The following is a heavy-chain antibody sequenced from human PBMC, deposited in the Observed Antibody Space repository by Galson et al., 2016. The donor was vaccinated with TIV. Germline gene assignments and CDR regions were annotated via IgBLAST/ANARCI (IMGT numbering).Heavy chain of an antibody. CDR1: GDSLTDLV. J-gene: IGHJ4*02. V-gene: IGHV1-24*01. Sequence: SVKVSCKVSGDSLTDLVIHWVRQAPGKGLEWVGGFDPEVRKTIYAQNFQGRVTLTADTSIDTAYMELGSLRFEDTAVYFCATVAWFPGLSLDNWGQGTLVTVSS. CDR3: ATVAWFPGLSLDN. D-gene: IGHD3-22*01. CDR2: FDPEVRKT.